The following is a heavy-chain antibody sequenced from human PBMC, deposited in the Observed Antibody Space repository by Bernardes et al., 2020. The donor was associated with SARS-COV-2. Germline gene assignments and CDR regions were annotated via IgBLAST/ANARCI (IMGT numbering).Heavy chain of an antibody. CDR2: IYLGDSDT. J-gene: IGHJ6*02. CDR3: ASSYYYDSSGYPPKTTGGMDV. CDR1: GYSFTSYW. V-gene: IGHV5-51*01. Sequence: KISCKGSGYSFTSYWIGWVRQMPGKGLEWMGIIYLGDSDTRYSPSFQGQVTISADKSISTAYLQWSSLKASDTAMYYCASSYYYDSSGYPPKTTGGMDVWGQGTTVTVSS. D-gene: IGHD3-22*01.